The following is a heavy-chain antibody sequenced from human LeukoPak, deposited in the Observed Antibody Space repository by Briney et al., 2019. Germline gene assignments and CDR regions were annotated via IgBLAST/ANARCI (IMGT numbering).Heavy chain of an antibody. V-gene: IGHV4-59*01. CDR2: IYYSGST. D-gene: IGHD3-10*01. CDR1: GDSISSYY. CDR3: ARGTYGSGSYRAFDP. Sequence: SETLSLTCSVSGDSISSYYWSWIRQPPGKGLEWIGYIYYSGSTNYNPSLKSRVTISVDTSKNQFSLKLSSVTAADTAVYYCARGTYGSGSYRAFDPWGQGTLVTVSS. J-gene: IGHJ5*02.